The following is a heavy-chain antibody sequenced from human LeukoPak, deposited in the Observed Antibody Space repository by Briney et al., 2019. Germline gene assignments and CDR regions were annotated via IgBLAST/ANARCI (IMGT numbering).Heavy chain of an antibody. V-gene: IGHV3-30*01. CDR3: ARGYYDSSGYYYPFGAFDI. CDR2: ISYDGSNK. D-gene: IGHD3-22*01. Sequence: GGSLRLSCAASGFTFSSYAMHWVRQAPGKGLEWVAVISYDGSNKYYADSVKGRFTISRDNSKNTLYLQMNSLRAEDTAVYYCARGYYDSSGYYYPFGAFDIWGQGTMVTVSS. CDR1: GFTFSSYA. J-gene: IGHJ3*02.